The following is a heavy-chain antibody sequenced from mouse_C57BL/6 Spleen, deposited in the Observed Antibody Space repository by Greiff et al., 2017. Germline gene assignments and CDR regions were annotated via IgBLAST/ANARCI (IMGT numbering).Heavy chain of an antibody. J-gene: IGHJ3*01. Sequence: EVQLQQSGGDLVKPGGSLKLSCAASGFTFSSYGMSWVRQTPDKRLEWVATISSGGSYTYYPDSVKGRFTISRDNAKNTLYLQMSSLKSEDTAMYYCARQDYGSSYEVFAYWGQGTLVTVSA. CDR2: ISSGGSYT. CDR1: GFTFSSYG. CDR3: ARQDYGSSYEVFAY. D-gene: IGHD1-1*01. V-gene: IGHV5-6*01.